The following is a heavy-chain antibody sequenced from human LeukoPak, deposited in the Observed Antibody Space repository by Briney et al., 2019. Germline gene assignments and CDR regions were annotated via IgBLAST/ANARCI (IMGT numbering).Heavy chain of an antibody. V-gene: IGHV3-30*03. J-gene: IGHJ4*02. D-gene: IGHD5-24*01. Sequence: GGSLRLSCAASGFTFSSYGMHWVRQAPGKGLEWVAVISYDGSNKYYADSVKGRFTISRDNSKNTLYLQMNSLSAEDTAVYYRARANGDSSGDGYNSVYFDYWGQGTLVPVSS. CDR3: ARANGDSSGDGYNSVYFDY. CDR1: GFTFSSYG. CDR2: ISYDGSNK.